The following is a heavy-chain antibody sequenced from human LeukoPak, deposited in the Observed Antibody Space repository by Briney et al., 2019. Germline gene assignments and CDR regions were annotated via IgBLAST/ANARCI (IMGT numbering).Heavy chain of an antibody. CDR2: ISSSSSTI. V-gene: IGHV3-48*01. CDR1: GFTFSSYS. Sequence: GGSLRLSCAASGFTFSSYSMNWVRQAPGKGLEWVSYISSSSSTIYYADSVKGRFSISRDSSKNILYLQMNSLRAEDTAVYYCAKDRCSNGIGCYYYYMDVWGKGTTVTISS. J-gene: IGHJ6*03. CDR3: AKDRCSNGIGCYYYYMDV. D-gene: IGHD2-8*01.